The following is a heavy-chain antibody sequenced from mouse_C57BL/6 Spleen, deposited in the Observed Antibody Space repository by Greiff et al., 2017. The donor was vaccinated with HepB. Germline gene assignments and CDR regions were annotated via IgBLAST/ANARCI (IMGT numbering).Heavy chain of an antibody. V-gene: IGHV1-72*01. Sequence: VQLQQSGAELVKPGASVKLSCKASGYTFTSYWMHWVKQRPGRGLEWIGRIDPNSGGTKYNEKFKSKATLTVDKPSSTAYMQLSSLTSEDSAVYYCASEYYGSLPRAMDYWGQGTSVTVSS. D-gene: IGHD1-1*01. CDR2: IDPNSGGT. CDR3: ASEYYGSLPRAMDY. J-gene: IGHJ4*01. CDR1: GYTFTSYW.